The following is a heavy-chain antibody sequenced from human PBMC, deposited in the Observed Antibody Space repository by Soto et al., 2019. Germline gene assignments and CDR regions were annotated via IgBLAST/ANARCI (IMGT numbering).Heavy chain of an antibody. CDR2: TYYRAKWYN. CDR1: GDSVSSNRGA. V-gene: IGHV6-1*01. CDR3: PRGPYRSGWTLDN. D-gene: IGHD6-19*01. Sequence: SRTLSLTCVISGDSVSSNRGACNCIIHSPSRFLEWLGRTYYRAKWYNDYAVSVKSRITNNPDTSKNQFSMQLDSVTPEDTAVYYCPRGPYRSGWTLDNWGQGTLVTVSS. J-gene: IGHJ4*02.